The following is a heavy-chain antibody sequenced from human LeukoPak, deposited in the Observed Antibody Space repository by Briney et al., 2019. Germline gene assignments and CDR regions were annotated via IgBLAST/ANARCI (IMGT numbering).Heavy chain of an antibody. V-gene: IGHV3-30*02. CDR2: IGSDGSDK. Sequence: QSGGSLRLSCAASGFNFSNYVMHWVRQAPGKGLEWVSFIGSDGSDKHYADSVKGRFTISRDNSKNTLYLQMNSLRPEDTAVYYCAKDLSSGGGYDWGQGTLVTVSS. D-gene: IGHD3-16*01. J-gene: IGHJ4*02. CDR1: GFNFSNYV. CDR3: AKDLSSGGGYD.